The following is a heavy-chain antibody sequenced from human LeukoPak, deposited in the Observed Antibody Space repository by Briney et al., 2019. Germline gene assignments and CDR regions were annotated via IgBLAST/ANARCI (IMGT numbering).Heavy chain of an antibody. CDR3: AREAAAGLYSDY. V-gene: IGHV3-53*04. CDR2: IYSGGST. J-gene: IGHJ4*02. D-gene: IGHD6-13*01. Sequence: GGSLRLSCAASGFTVSSNYMSWVRQDPGKGLEGVSVIYSGGSTYYADSVKGRFTISRHNSKNTLYLQMNSLRAEDTAVYYCAREAAAGLYSDYWGQGTLVTVSS. CDR1: GFTVSSNY.